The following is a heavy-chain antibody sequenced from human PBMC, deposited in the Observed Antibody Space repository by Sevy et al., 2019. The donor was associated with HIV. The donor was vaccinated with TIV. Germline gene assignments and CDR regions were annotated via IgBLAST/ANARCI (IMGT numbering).Heavy chain of an antibody. CDR1: GFTFSSYW. V-gene: IGHV3-7*01. CDR3: ARLEYYDGSSGYYHPVAFDI. CDR2: IKQDGSEK. D-gene: IGHD3-22*01. Sequence: GGSLRLSCAASGFTFSSYWMSWVRQAPGKGLEWVANIKQDGSEKYYVDSVKGRFTISRDNAKNSLYLQMNSQRAEDTAVYYCARLEYYDGSSGYYHPVAFDIWGQRTMVTVSS. J-gene: IGHJ3*02.